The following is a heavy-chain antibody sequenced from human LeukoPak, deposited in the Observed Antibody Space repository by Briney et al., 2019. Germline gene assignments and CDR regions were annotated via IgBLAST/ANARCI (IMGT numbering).Heavy chain of an antibody. D-gene: IGHD3-3*01. CDR3: ATYDSWSGYLGTMDV. J-gene: IGHJ6*02. CDR1: GYTFTGYY. V-gene: IGHV1-2*02. CDR2: INANSGET. Sequence: GSVKVSCRASGYTFTGYYIHWVRQAPGQGLEWMGWINANSGETNYTQKFQGRVTVTRDTSVSTAYRELRRLRSDDTAVYYCATYDSWSGYLGTMDVWGQGTPVIVSS.